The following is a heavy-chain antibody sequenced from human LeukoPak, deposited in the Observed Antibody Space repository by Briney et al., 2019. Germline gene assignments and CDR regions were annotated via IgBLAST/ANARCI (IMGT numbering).Heavy chain of an antibody. CDR3: ARSRDGYNYGYDY. V-gene: IGHV3-66*01. CDR1: GFTVSSNY. CDR2: IYSGGST. Sequence: GGSLRLSCAASGFTVSSNYTSWVRQAPGKGLEWVSVIYSGGSTYYADSVKGRFTISRDNSKNTLYLQMNSLRAEDTAVYYCARSRDGYNYGYDYWGQGTLVTVSS. D-gene: IGHD5-24*01. J-gene: IGHJ4*02.